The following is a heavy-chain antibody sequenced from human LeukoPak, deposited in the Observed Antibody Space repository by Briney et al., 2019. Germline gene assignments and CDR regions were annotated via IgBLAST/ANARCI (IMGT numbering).Heavy chain of an antibody. CDR2: IYDSGST. D-gene: IGHD2-15*01. J-gene: IGHJ3*02. CDR3: ARDCSGGSCYGAFDI. V-gene: IGHV4-30-4*01. Sequence: SETLSLTCTVSGASIRSGDYYWSWIRQPPGKGLEWIGYIYDSGSTYYNPSLKSRITISVDTTENRFSLKLSSVTATDTAVYYCARDCSGGSCYGAFDIWGQGTMVTVSS. CDR1: GASIRSGDYY.